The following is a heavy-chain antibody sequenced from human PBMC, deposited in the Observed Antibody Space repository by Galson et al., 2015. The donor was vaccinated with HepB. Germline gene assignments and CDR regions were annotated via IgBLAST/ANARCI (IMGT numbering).Heavy chain of an antibody. CDR2: VYISGNTDYNPS. Sequence: ETLSLTCTVSGGSINSYFWGWIRQPAGQGLEWIGRVYISGNTDYNPSDYNPSLKGRTTMSVDTSKNQFSLNLNSVTAADAAVYYCARENQLFPHDGYHSDCWGQGTLVTVSS. CDR1: GGSINSYF. J-gene: IGHJ4*02. D-gene: IGHD2-2*01. CDR3: ARENQLFPHDGYHSDC. V-gene: IGHV4-4*07.